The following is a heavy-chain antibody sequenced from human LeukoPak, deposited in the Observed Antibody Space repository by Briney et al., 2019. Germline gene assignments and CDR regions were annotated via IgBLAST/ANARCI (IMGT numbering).Heavy chain of an antibody. CDR1: GFTFSSYE. V-gene: IGHV3-48*03. CDR2: ISSSGSTI. J-gene: IGHJ6*03. CDR3: ARDSGQSYYYYYYYMDV. D-gene: IGHD5-12*01. Sequence: GGSLRLSCAASGFTFSSYEMNWVRQAPGKGLEWVSYISSSGSTIYYADSVKGRFTISRDNAKNSLYLQMNSLRAEDTAVYYCARDSGQSYYYYYYYMDVWGKGTTVTVSS.